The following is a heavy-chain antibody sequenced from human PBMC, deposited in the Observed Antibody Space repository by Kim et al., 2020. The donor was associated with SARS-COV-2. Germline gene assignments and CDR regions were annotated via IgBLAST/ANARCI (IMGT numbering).Heavy chain of an antibody. D-gene: IGHD3-3*01. CDR3: ARGRAGVVPAPVLGLGPHYDAFMLDV. Sequence: SETLSLTCAVYGGSFSGYYWSWIRQPPGKGLEWIGEINHSGAISLNPSLKSRLPVSMDTSKNQFSLKLTSVTAADTAFYYCARGRAGVVPAPVLGLGPHYDAFMLDVWGRGTAVTVAS. V-gene: IGHV4-34*01. CDR1: GGSFSGYY. J-gene: IGHJ6*02. CDR2: INHSGAI.